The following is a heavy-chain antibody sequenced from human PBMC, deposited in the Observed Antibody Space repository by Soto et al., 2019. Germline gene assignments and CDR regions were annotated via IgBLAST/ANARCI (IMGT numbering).Heavy chain of an antibody. J-gene: IGHJ4*02. CDR3: AREGDDRHFFFDS. Sequence: PSETLSLTCNVSGRSMISYYWSWIRQPAGKGPEWIGRIYTGGNTNYNPSLKSRVTMSVDTSKSQFSLKLTSVTAADTAVYYCAREGDDRHFFFDSWGQGTLVTGS. CDR1: GRSMISYY. V-gene: IGHV4-4*07. D-gene: IGHD3-3*02. CDR2: IYTGGNT.